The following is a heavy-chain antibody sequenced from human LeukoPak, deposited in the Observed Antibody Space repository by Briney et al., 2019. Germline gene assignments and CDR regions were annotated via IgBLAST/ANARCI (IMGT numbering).Heavy chain of an antibody. CDR1: GYTFTDYY. D-gene: IGHD4-11*01. J-gene: IGHJ3*02. CDR2: INPNSGGA. CDR3: ARDDNDYNAFDI. Sequence: ASVKVSCKASGYTFTDYYMHWVRQAPGQGLEWMGWINPNSGGANYAQKFQGRVTMTRDTSISTAYMELSRLRSDDTAVYYCARDDNDYNAFDIWGQGTMVTVSS. V-gene: IGHV1-2*02.